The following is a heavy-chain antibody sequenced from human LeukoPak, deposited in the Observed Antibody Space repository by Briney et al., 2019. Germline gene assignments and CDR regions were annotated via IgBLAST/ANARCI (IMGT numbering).Heavy chain of an antibody. D-gene: IGHD2-8*02. Sequence: GGSLRLSCAASGFTFRTYGMHWVRQAPGKGLEWVSYISSGSSTIYYADSVKGRFTISRDNAKNSLYLQMNSLRDEDTAVYYCASDAIWSWGQGTLVTVSS. V-gene: IGHV3-48*02. CDR2: ISSGSSTI. CDR1: GFTFRTYG. CDR3: ASDAIWS. J-gene: IGHJ5*02.